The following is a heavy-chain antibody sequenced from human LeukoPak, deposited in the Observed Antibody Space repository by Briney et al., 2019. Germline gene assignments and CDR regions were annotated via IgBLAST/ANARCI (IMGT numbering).Heavy chain of an antibody. Sequence: PSETLSLTCTVSGGSISSYYWSWIRQPPGKGLEWTGYIYYSGSTNYNPSLKSRVTISVDTSKNQFSLKLSSVTAADTAVYYCASTEYSSGPPGYWGQGTLVTVSS. D-gene: IGHD6-19*01. CDR3: ASTEYSSGPPGY. CDR1: GGSISSYY. V-gene: IGHV4-59*08. J-gene: IGHJ4*02. CDR2: IYYSGST.